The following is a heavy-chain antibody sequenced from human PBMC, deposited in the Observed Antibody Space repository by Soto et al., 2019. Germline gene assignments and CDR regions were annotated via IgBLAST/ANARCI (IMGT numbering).Heavy chain of an antibody. CDR2: IYYSGST. Sequence: TLSLTCTVSVGSFSSGGYYWSWIRQHPGKGLEWIGYIYYSGSTYYNPSLKSRVTISVDTSKNQFSLKLSSVTAADTAVYYCARATTRITMIVVVSGFDPWGQGTLVTVSS. CDR3: ARATTRITMIVVVSGFDP. V-gene: IGHV4-31*03. J-gene: IGHJ5*02. D-gene: IGHD3-22*01. CDR1: VGSFSSGGYY.